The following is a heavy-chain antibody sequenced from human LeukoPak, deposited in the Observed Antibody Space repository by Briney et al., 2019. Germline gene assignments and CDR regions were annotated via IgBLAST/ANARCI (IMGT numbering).Heavy chain of an antibody. D-gene: IGHD3-22*01. J-gene: IGHJ3*02. V-gene: IGHV4-59*01. CDR2: IYYSGST. CDR1: GGSISSYC. CDR3: ARGNYDSRGYSNAFDI. Sequence: PSETLSLTCTVSGGSISSYCWSWIRQPPGKRLEWIGYIYYSGSTNSNPSLKSRVTISADTSKNQFSLKLSSVTAADTAVYYCARGNYDSRGYSNAFDIWGQGAMVTVSS.